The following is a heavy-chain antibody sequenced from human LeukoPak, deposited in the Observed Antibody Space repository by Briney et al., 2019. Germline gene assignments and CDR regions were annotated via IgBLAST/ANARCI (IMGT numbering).Heavy chain of an antibody. D-gene: IGHD1-14*01. Sequence: GASVKVSCKASGGTFKNYAISWVRQAPGQGLEWMGWINPNSGGTNYAQKFQGRVTMTRDTSITTAYMELSRLRSDDTAVYYCATISRNDSFDIWGQGTMVTVSS. CDR2: INPNSGGT. J-gene: IGHJ3*02. CDR3: ATISRNDSFDI. CDR1: GGTFKNYA. V-gene: IGHV1-2*02.